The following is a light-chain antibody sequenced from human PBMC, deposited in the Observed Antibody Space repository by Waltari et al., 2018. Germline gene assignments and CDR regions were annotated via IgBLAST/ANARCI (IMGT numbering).Light chain of an antibody. V-gene: IGKV1-27*01. CDR1: QAISNY. CDR3: QKYNSAPLT. CDR2: AAS. Sequence: DIQMTQSPSSLSASVGDRVTITCRASQAISNYLAWYQQKPGEVPKLLIYAASILQSGVPSRFSGTGSGTGFSLTISSLQPEDVATYYCQKYNSAPLTFGGGTKVEIK. J-gene: IGKJ4*01.